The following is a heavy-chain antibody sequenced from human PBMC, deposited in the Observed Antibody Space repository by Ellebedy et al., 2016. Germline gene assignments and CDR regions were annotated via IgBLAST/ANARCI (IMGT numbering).Heavy chain of an antibody. CDR3: ARDPGGSGSPTFDY. V-gene: IGHV1-2*02. J-gene: IGHJ4*02. Sequence: ASVKVSCXASGYTFTGYYMHWVRQAPGQGLEWMGWINPNSGGTNYAQKFQGRVTMTRDTSISTAYMELSRLRSDDTAVYYCARDPGGSGSPTFDYWGQGTLVTVSS. CDR1: GYTFTGYY. CDR2: INPNSGGT. D-gene: IGHD1-26*01.